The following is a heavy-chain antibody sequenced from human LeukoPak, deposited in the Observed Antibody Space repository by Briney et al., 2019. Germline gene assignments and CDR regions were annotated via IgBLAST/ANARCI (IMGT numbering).Heavy chain of an antibody. CDR2: IHAGNGNT. Sequence: ASVKVSCKASGYIFTNYAIHWVRQAPGQRLEWMAWIHAGNGNTKYSQKFQGRDTITRDTSASTAYMELSSLRSEDTAVYYCARDWLPITGGYDMGVWGQGTTVTVSS. CDR3: ARDWLPITGGYDMGV. V-gene: IGHV1-3*01. D-gene: IGHD3-3*01. J-gene: IGHJ6*02. CDR1: GYIFTNYA.